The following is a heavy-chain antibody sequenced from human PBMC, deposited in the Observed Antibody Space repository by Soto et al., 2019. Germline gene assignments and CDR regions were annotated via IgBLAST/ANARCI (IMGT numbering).Heavy chain of an antibody. CDR3: AREHIVVVVAAIHYYYGMDV. CDR2: IIPIFATA. CDR1: GGTFSSYA. V-gene: IGHV1-69*01. J-gene: IGHJ6*02. Sequence: QVQLVQSGAEVKKPGSSVKVSCKASGGTFSSYAISWVRQAPGQGLEWIGGIIPIFATANYAQKFQGRVTITADESTSTAYMELGSLRSEDTAVYYCAREHIVVVVAAIHYYYGMDVWGQGTTVTVSS. D-gene: IGHD2-15*01.